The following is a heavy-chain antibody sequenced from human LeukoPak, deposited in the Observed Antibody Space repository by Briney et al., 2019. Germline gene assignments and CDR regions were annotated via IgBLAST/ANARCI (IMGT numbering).Heavy chain of an antibody. CDR2: IGTAGDT. V-gene: IGHV3-13*01. CDR3: ARGRLVRGVISFHPPDY. J-gene: IGHJ4*02. CDR1: GFTFSDYD. Sequence: GGSLRLSCAASGFTFSDYDMHWVRQATGKGLEWVSAIGTAGDTYYPGSVKGRFTISRENAKSSLYLQMNSLRAGDTAVYYCARGRLVRGVISFHPPDYWGQGTLVTVSS. D-gene: IGHD3-10*01.